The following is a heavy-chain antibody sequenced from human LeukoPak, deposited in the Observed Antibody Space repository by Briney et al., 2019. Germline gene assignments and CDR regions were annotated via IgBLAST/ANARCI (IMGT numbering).Heavy chain of an antibody. V-gene: IGHV1-69*01. CDR2: IIPIFGTA. Sequence: GGSLRLSCAASGFTFSSYAISWVRQAPGQGLEWMGGIIPIFGTANYAQKFQGRVTITADESTSTAYMELSSLRSEDTAVYYCARSVVPGSYIPFVYWGQGTLVTVSS. CDR1: GFTFSSYA. D-gene: IGHD3-10*01. CDR3: ARSVVPGSYIPFVY. J-gene: IGHJ4*02.